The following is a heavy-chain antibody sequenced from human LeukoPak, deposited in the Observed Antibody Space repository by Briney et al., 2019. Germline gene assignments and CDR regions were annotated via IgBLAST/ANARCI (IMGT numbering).Heavy chain of an antibody. J-gene: IGHJ6*02. CDR1: GYTFTGYY. D-gene: IGHD2-2*01. CDR2: INPNSGGT. CDR3: ASSVGVVPAAMGLGYYYYGMDV. Sequence: ASVKVSCKASGYTFTGYYMHWVRQAPGQGLEWMGWINPNSGGTNYAQKFQGRVTMTSDTSISTAYMELSRLRSDDTAVYYCASSVGVVPAAMGLGYYYYGMDVWGQGTTVTVSS. V-gene: IGHV1-2*02.